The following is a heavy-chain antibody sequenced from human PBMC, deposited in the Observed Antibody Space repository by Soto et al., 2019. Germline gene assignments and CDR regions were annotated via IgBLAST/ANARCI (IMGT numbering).Heavy chain of an antibody. CDR3: ARAGFSYGHLLF. J-gene: IGHJ4*02. CDR2: VFYSGAT. D-gene: IGHD3-10*01. Sequence: SETLSLTCNVSGGPIKTGDYYCICIRQPPWKGLEWIGYVFYSGATNYSPSLKSRAAISMDTSKNQFSLSLTSVTAADTAVYYCARAGFSYGHLLFWGQGIRVTVSS. V-gene: IGHV4-30-4*01. CDR1: GGPIKTGDYY.